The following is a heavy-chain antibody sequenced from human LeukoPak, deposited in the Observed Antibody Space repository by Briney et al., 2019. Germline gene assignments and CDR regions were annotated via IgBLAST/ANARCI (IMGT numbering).Heavy chain of an antibody. D-gene: IGHD6-6*01. V-gene: IGHV1-46*01. CDR3: ARGRSIAARPGYFQH. J-gene: IGHJ1*01. CDR1: GYTFTSYY. Sequence: ASVKVSCEASGYTFTSYYMHWVRQAPGQGLEWMGTINPSGGSTSYAQKFQGRVTMTRDTSTSTVYMELNSLRSEDTAVYYCARGRSIAARPGYFQHWGQGTLVTVSS. CDR2: INPSGGST.